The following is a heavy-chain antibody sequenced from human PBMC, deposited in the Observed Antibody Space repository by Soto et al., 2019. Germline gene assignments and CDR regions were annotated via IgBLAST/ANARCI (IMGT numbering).Heavy chain of an antibody. CDR1: GGTFSSYA. CDR2: IIPIFGTA. V-gene: IGHV1-69*01. J-gene: IGHJ6*02. Sequence: QVQLVQSGAEVKKPGSSVKVSCKASGGTFSSYAISWVRQAPGQGLEWMGGIIPIFGTANYAQKFQGRVTITADESTSTAYMEMSSLRSEDTAVYYCARADYGDYGYYFYYGMDVWGQGTTVTVSS. CDR3: ARADYGDYGYYFYYGMDV. D-gene: IGHD4-17*01.